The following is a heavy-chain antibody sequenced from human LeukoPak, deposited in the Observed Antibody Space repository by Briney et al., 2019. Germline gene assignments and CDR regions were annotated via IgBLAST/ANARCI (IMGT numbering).Heavy chain of an antibody. CDR1: NYSISSGYY. Sequence: KPSETLSLTCVVSNYSISSGYYWGWSRQPPGKGLERIGSIYHSGSTYYNPSLKSRVTLSVDTSKNQFSLKLSSVTAADTAVYYCARVYSTGWRFIDYWGQGTLVTVSS. CDR3: ARVYSTGWRFIDY. CDR2: IYHSGST. J-gene: IGHJ4*02. D-gene: IGHD6-19*01. V-gene: IGHV4-38-2*01.